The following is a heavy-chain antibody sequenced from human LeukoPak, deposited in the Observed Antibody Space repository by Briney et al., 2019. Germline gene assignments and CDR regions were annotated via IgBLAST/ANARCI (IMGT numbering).Heavy chain of an antibody. CDR2: ISSRSSCI. CDR3: AREGGEMATIYYYYYYMDV. J-gene: IGHJ6*03. V-gene: IGHV3-21*01. Sequence: GGSLRLSCAASGFTFSSYSMYWVRQAPGGGLGGASSISSRSSCIYYADSMKGRFTISRDNAKNSLYLQMNSLRAEDTAVYCCAREGGEMATIYYYYYYMDVWGKGTTVTGSS. CDR1: GFTFSSYS. D-gene: IGHD5-24*01.